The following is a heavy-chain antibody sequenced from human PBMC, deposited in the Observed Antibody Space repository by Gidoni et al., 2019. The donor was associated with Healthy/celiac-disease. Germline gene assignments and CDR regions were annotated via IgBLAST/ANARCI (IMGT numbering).Heavy chain of an antibody. CDR3: ARDVLAAADPYYFDY. CDR1: GFTFSSYS. J-gene: IGHJ4*02. Sequence: EVQLVESVGGLVKPGGSLRLSCAASGFTFSSYSMTWVRQAPGKGLEWVSSISSSSSYIYYADSVKGRFTISRDNAKNSLYLQMNSLRAEDTAVYYCARDVLAAADPYYFDYWGQGTLVTVSS. V-gene: IGHV3-21*01. D-gene: IGHD6-13*01. CDR2: ISSSSSYI.